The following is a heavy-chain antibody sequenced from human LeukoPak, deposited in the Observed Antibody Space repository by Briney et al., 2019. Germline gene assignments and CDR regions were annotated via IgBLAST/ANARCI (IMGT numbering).Heavy chain of an antibody. Sequence: ASVKVSCKASGYTFISYGISWVRQATGQGLEWMGRMNPNRGDTDYAQKFQGRVTMTRDTSISTAYMELSRLRSDDTAVYYCARPCRRDNSCYFPYWGQGTLVTVSS. CDR2: MNPNRGDT. J-gene: IGHJ4*02. V-gene: IGHV1-8*01. D-gene: IGHD2-2*01. CDR3: ARPCRRDNSCYFPY. CDR1: GYTFISYG.